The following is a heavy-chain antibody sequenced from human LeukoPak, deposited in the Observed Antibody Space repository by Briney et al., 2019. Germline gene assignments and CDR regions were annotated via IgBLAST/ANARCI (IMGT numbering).Heavy chain of an antibody. CDR3: ARRRDLYSGSYYPFDY. Sequence: GESLKISCKGSGYSFTSYWIGWVRQMPGKGLKWMGIVYPGDSDARYSPSFQGQVTISADKSISTAYLQWSSLKASDTAMYYCARRRDLYSGSYYPFDYWGQGTLVTVSS. V-gene: IGHV5-51*01. CDR1: GYSFTSYW. CDR2: VYPGDSDA. J-gene: IGHJ4*02. D-gene: IGHD1-26*01.